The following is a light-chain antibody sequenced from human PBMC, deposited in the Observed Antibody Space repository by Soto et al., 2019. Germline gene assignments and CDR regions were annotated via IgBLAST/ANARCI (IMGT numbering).Light chain of an antibody. CDR2: EVS. CDR3: SSYTRDATLVV. CDR1: DSDIAYYDY. V-gene: IGLV2-14*01. Sequence: QSALTQSASVSGSPGQSITISCTGTDSDIAYYDYVSWYQLHPGKAPKLIIFEVSDRPSGLSNRFSGAKSGNTASLTISGLQAEDEADYYCSSYTRDATLVVFGTGTKVTVL. J-gene: IGLJ1*01.